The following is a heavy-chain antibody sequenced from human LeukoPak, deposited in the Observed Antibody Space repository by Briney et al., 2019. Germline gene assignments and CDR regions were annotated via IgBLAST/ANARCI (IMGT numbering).Heavy chain of an antibody. Sequence: GGSLRLSCAASGFTFSSYAMHWVRQAPGKGLGWVAVISYDGSNKYYADSVKGRFTISRDNSKNTLYLQMNSLRAEDTAVYYCARADENYDILTGLDYWGQGTLVTVSS. V-gene: IGHV3-30*04. CDR1: GFTFSSYA. CDR3: ARADENYDILTGLDY. CDR2: ISYDGSNK. D-gene: IGHD3-9*01. J-gene: IGHJ4*02.